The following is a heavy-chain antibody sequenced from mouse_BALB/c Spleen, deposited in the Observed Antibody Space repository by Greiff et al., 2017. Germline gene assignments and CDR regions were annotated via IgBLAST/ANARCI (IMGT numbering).Heavy chain of an antibody. CDR1: GFSLTSYD. J-gene: IGHJ2*01. CDR2: IWTGGGT. Sequence: VKLVESGPGLVAPSQSLSITCTVSGFSLTSYDISWIRQPPGKGLEWLGVIWTGGGTNYNSAFMSRLSISKDNSKSQVFLKMNSLQTDDTAIYYCVRDLTGTPFDYWGQGTTLTVSS. D-gene: IGHD4-1*01. CDR3: VRDLTGTPFDY. V-gene: IGHV2-9-2*01.